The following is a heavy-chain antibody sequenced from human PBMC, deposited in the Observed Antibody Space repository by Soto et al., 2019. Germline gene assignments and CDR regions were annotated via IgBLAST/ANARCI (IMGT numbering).Heavy chain of an antibody. CDR3: ARSQEKALGYCSGGSCYSRFWFDP. V-gene: IGHV1-2*04. CDR1: GYTFTGYY. D-gene: IGHD2-15*01. J-gene: IGHJ5*02. CDR2: INPNSGGT. Sequence: GASVKVSCKASGYTFTGYYMHWVRPAPGQGLEWMGWINPNSGGTNYAQKFQGWVTMTRDTSISTAYTELSRLRSDDTAVYYCARSQEKALGYCSGGSCYSRFWFDPWGQGTLVTVSS.